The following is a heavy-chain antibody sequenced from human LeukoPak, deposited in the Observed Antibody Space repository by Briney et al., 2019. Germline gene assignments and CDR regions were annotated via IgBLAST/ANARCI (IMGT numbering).Heavy chain of an antibody. CDR2: IIPIFGTA. V-gene: IGHV1-69*05. Sequence: SVKVSCKASGGTFSSYAVSWVRQAPGQGLEWMGGIIPIFGTANYAQKFQGRVTITTDESTSTAYMELSSLRSDDTAVYYCARGPHRYCSSTSCSYYFDYWGQGTLVTVSS. CDR3: ARGPHRYCSSTSCSYYFDY. D-gene: IGHD2-2*01. CDR1: GGTFSSYA. J-gene: IGHJ4*02.